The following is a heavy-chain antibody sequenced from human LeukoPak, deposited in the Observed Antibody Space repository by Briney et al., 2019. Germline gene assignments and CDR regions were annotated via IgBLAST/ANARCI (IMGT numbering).Heavy chain of an antibody. CDR2: ISTSSSYI. J-gene: IGHJ4*02. CDR1: GFTFSSYS. D-gene: IGHD1-26*01. V-gene: IGHV3-21*01. CDR3: ARGVGAVDY. Sequence: GGSLRLSCAASGFTFSSYSMNWVRQAPGKGLEWVSSISTSSSYIHYADSVKGRFTISRDNAKNTLYLQMNSLRAEDTAVYYCARGVGAVDYWGQGTLVTVSS.